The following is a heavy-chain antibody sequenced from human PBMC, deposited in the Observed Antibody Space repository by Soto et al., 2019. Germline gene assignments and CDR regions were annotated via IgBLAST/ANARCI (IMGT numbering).Heavy chain of an antibody. Sequence: SETLSLTCAVYGGSFSGYYWNWIRQPPGKGLEWIGEINHSGSTNYNPSLKSRVTISLDTSKNQFSLKLSSVTAADTAVYYCARKVGGSYFNNWFDPWGQGILVTVSS. CDR1: GGSFSGYY. J-gene: IGHJ5*02. D-gene: IGHD3-10*01. CDR3: ARKVGGSYFNNWFDP. CDR2: INHSGST. V-gene: IGHV4-34*01.